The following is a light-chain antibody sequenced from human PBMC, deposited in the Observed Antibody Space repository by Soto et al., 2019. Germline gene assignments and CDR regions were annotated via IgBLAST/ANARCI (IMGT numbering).Light chain of an antibody. CDR3: QQYYSVPYT. Sequence: DIVMTQSPDSLAVSLGERATINCKSSQSVLYTSNSKNYLAWYQQKPGQPPKLLISWASTRESGVPDRLSGSGSGTDFTLTITSLQAEDVAVYFCQQYYSVPYTFGQGTKLEIK. V-gene: IGKV4-1*01. CDR2: WAS. J-gene: IGKJ2*01. CDR1: QSVLYTSNSKNY.